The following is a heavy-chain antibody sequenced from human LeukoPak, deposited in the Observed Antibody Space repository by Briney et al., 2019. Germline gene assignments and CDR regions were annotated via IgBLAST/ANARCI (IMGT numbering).Heavy chain of an antibody. V-gene: IGHV3-7*01. CDR2: IKQDGSEK. CDR1: GFTFSSYW. J-gene: IGHJ4*02. Sequence: GGSLRLSCAASGFTFSSYWMSWVRQAPGKGLEWVANIKQDGSEKYYVDSVKGRFTISRDNAKNSLYLQMNSLRAEDTAVYYCARDDYDILTGYSQFDYWARAPWSPSPQ. CDR3: ARDDYDILTGYSQFDY. D-gene: IGHD3-9*01.